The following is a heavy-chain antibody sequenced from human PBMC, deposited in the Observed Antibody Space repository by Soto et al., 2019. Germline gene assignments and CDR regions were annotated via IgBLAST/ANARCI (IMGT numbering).Heavy chain of an antibody. J-gene: IGHJ4*02. CDR1: GFTFSDYY. CDR2: ISSSGSTI. CDR3: ARADSSSWHPYFDY. Sequence: GLSLRLSCAASGFTFSDYYMSWILQAPGKGLEWVSYISSSGSTIYYADSVKGRFTISRDNAKNSLYLQMNSLRAEDTAVYYCARADSSSWHPYFDYWGQGTLVTVSS. V-gene: IGHV3-11*01. D-gene: IGHD6-13*01.